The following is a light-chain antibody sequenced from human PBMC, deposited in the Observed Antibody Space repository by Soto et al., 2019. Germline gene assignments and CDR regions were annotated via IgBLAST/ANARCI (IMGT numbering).Light chain of an antibody. CDR3: ISYTRSATHV. V-gene: IGLV2-14*01. Sequence: QSVLTQPASVSGSPGQSITISCTGTSSDVGGYNYVSWLQQHPGKAPKLLIYEVSNRPSGVSNRFSGSKSGNTASLTISGLQAEDEADYYCISYTRSATHVFGTGTKLTVL. CDR1: SSDVGGYNY. CDR2: EVS. J-gene: IGLJ1*01.